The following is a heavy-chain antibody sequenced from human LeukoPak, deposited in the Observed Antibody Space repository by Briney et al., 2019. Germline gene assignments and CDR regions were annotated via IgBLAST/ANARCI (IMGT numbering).Heavy chain of an antibody. CDR3: ARDGCSSTSCYGYI. J-gene: IGHJ4*02. D-gene: IGHD2-2*01. CDR1: GFTFSDYY. Sequence: PGGSLRLSCAASGFTFSDYYMSWIRQAPGKGLEWVSYISSSGSTIYYADPVKGRFTISRDNAKNSLYLQMNSLRAEDTAVYYCARDGCSSTSCYGYIWGQGTLVTVSS. CDR2: ISSSGSTI. V-gene: IGHV3-11*01.